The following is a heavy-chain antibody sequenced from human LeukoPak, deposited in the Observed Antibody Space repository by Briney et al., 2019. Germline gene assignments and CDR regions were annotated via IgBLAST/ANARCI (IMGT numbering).Heavy chain of an antibody. V-gene: IGHV3-11*01. J-gene: IGHJ5*02. CDR2: ISSSGTTI. Sequence: GGSLRLSCAASGFTFSDYYMSRIRQAPGKGLEWVSYISSSGTTIYYADSVKGRFTISRDNAKNSLYLQMNSLRAEDTAVYYCAREYSSSSSLRIDPWGQGTLVTVSS. D-gene: IGHD6-6*01. CDR1: GFTFSDYY. CDR3: AREYSSSSSLRIDP.